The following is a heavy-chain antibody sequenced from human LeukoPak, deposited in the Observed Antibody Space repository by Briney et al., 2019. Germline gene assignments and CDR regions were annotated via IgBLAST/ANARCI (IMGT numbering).Heavy chain of an antibody. Sequence: SETLSLTCTVSGYSISSGYYWGWIRQPPGKGLEWIGSIYHSVSTYYNPSLKSRVTISVDTSKNQFSLKLSSVTAADTAVYYCARQWIVWNSSSWPYYFDYWGQGTLVTVSS. CDR2: IYHSVST. V-gene: IGHV4-38-2*02. J-gene: IGHJ4*02. D-gene: IGHD6-13*01. CDR1: GYSISSGYY. CDR3: ARQWIVWNSSSWPYYFDY.